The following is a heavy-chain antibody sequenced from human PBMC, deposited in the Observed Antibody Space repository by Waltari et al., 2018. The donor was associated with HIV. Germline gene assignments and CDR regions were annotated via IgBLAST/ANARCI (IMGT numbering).Heavy chain of an antibody. CDR1: GGTFTSYA. CDR2: IIPIFGST. J-gene: IGHJ4*02. Sequence: QVHLVQSGAEVKKPGSSVKVSCKASGGTFTSYAINWVRQAPGKGLEWMRRIIPIFGSTNYAQKCQGRVTITADESTRTAFMELSSLRSEDTAVYYCARSEGRAVAGYYCDYWGQGTLVTVSS. V-gene: IGHV1-69*15. D-gene: IGHD6-19*01. CDR3: ARSEGRAVAGYYCDY.